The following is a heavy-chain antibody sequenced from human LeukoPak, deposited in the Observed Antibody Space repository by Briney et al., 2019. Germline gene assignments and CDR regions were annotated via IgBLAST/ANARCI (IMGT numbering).Heavy chain of an antibody. Sequence: SVKVSCNSSGGTFSIYTISWVRHPPGQGHEWMGRIIPILGIANYAQKFQGRVTITADKSTSTAYMELSSLRSEDTAVYYCALESYDYVWGSYRYTHYWGQGTLVTVSS. D-gene: IGHD3-16*02. CDR1: GGTFSIYT. CDR2: IIPILGIA. V-gene: IGHV1-69*02. CDR3: ALESYDYVWGSYRYTHY. J-gene: IGHJ4*02.